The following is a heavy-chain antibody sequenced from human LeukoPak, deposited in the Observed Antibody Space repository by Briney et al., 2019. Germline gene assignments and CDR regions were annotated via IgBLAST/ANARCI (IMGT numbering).Heavy chain of an antibody. Sequence: SETLSLTCSVSVGFTTYDYWNWIRQPAGKAPEWIGRIHTTGSTNYNASLKSRLTMSLDKSKNQFSLKVTSMTAADTALYYCARGGGNRHFDSWGQGILVTVSS. D-gene: IGHD4-23*01. CDR1: VGFTTYDY. CDR3: ARGGGNRHFDS. V-gene: IGHV4-4*07. CDR2: IHTTGST. J-gene: IGHJ4*02.